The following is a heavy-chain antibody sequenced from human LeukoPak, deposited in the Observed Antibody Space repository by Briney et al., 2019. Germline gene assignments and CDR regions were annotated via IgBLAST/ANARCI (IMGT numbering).Heavy chain of an antibody. V-gene: IGHV1-3*01. Sequence: ASVTVSCKASGYTFTSYAMHWVRQAPGQRLEWTGWINAGNGNTKYSQKFQGRVTITRDTSASTAYMELSSLRSEDTAVYYCARVPANDFWSGYYGDYYYGMDVWGQGTTVTVSS. CDR1: GYTFTSYA. J-gene: IGHJ6*02. CDR2: INAGNGNT. D-gene: IGHD3-3*01. CDR3: ARVPANDFWSGYYGDYYYGMDV.